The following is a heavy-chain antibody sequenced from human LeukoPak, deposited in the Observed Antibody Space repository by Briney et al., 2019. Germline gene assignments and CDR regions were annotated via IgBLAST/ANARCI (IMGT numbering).Heavy chain of an antibody. D-gene: IGHD3-9*01. J-gene: IGHJ4*02. CDR3: ARALGRYYDILTGYYSSYYFDY. V-gene: IGHV4-4*07. CDR2: IYTSGST. CDR1: GGSISGYY. Sequence: PSETLSLTCTVSGGSISGYYWSWIRQPAGKGLEWIGRIYTSGSTNYNPSLKSRVTISVDTSKNQFSLKLSSVTAADTAVYYCARALGRYYDILTGYYSSYYFDYWGQGTLVTVSS.